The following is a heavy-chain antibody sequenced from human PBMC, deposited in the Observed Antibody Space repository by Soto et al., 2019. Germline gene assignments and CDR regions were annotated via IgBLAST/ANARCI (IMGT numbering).Heavy chain of an antibody. D-gene: IGHD2-2*01. CDR3: ARESCGGISCYFAPVDN. CDR2: ISAYNGNT. J-gene: IGHJ4*02. V-gene: IGHV1-18*01. Sequence: ASVKLSCKASGDTFTSYAMHWVRQAPGQRLEWMGWISAYNGNTNYAQKLQGRVTMTTDTSTSTAYMELRSLRSDDTAVYYCARESCGGISCYFAPVDNWGQGTLVTVSS. CDR1: GDTFTSYA.